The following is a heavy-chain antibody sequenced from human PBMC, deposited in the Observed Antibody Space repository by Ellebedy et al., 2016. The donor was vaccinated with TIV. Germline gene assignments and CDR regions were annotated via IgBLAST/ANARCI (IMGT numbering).Heavy chain of an antibody. CDR2: IYSGGST. V-gene: IGHV3-53*01. D-gene: IGHD6-6*01. CDR3: ARRPNYYGMDV. J-gene: IGHJ6*02. Sequence: PGGSLRLSCAASGFTFSSYAMSWVRQAPGTGLEWVSFIYSGGSTYYADSVKGRFTISRDNSKNTLYLQMNSLRAEDTAVYYCARRPNYYGMDVWGQGTTVTVSS. CDR1: GFTFSSYA.